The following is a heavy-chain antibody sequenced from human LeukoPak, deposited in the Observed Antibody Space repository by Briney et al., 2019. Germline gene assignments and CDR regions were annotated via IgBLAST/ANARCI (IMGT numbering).Heavy chain of an antibody. V-gene: IGHV3-7*01. D-gene: IGHD6-19*01. CDR3: ARELSSSGPI. J-gene: IGHJ4*02. CDR2: INEDGSGK. CDR1: GFNFSSHW. Sequence: GGSLRLSCAASGFNFSSHWMSWVRQAPGKGLEWVANINEDGSGKYYVDSVKGRFTISRDNAKNSLFLQMNSLRAEDTAVYYCARELSSSGPIWGQGTLVTVSS.